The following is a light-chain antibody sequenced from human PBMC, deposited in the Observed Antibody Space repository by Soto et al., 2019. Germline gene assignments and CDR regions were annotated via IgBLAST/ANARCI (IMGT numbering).Light chain of an antibody. CDR2: GAS. V-gene: IGKV3-15*01. CDR1: QSLSSTY. CDR3: QQYNGWPIT. J-gene: IGKJ5*01. Sequence: EFVLTQSPATLSLSPGERATLSCRASQSLSSTYLIWHQQKPGQAPRLLIYGASTRATGFPARFSGSGSGTEFTLTISSLQSEDFAVYYCQQYNGWPITFGQGTRLEIK.